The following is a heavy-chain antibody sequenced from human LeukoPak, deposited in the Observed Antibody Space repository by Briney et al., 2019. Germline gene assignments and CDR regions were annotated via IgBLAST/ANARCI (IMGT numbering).Heavy chain of an antibody. D-gene: IGHD3-22*01. V-gene: IGHV3-21*01. CDR1: GFTFSSYS. CDR3: ARDRPNYYESNGHYYRRDGDY. CDR2: ISSSSSYI. J-gene: IGHJ4*02. Sequence: GGSLRLSCAASGFTFSSYSMNWVRQAPGKGLEWVSSISSSSSYIYYADSVKGRFTISRDNAKNSLYLQMNSLRAEDTAAYYCARDRPNYYESNGHYYRRDGDYWGQGTLVTVSS.